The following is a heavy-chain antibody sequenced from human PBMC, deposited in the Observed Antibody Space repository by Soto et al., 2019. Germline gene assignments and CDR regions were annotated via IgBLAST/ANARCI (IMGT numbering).Heavy chain of an antibody. D-gene: IGHD5-18*01. V-gene: IGHV3-48*03. CDR1: GFTFSTFE. CDR2: ISSSGTTI. CDR3: ARDTGYNYGYS. J-gene: IGHJ4*02. Sequence: GSLRLSCAASGFTFSTFEMNWVRQAPGKGLEWVSYISSSGTTIYYADSVKGRFTISRDNAKNSLYLQMNSLRAEDTAVYYCARDTGYNYGYSWGQGTLVTVSS.